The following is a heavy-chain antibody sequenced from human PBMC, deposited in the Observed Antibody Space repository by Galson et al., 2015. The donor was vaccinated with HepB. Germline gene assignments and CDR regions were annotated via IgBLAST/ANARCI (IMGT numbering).Heavy chain of an antibody. CDR3: AREGRYYYGSGSYSDY. J-gene: IGHJ4*02. Sequence: SCKASGYTFTSYGISWVRQAPGQGLEWMGWISAYNGNTNYAQKLQGRVTMTTDTSTSTAYMELRSLRSDDTAVYYCAREGRYYYGSGSYSDYWGQGTLVTVSS. V-gene: IGHV1-18*04. CDR2: ISAYNGNT. CDR1: GYTFTSYG. D-gene: IGHD3-10*01.